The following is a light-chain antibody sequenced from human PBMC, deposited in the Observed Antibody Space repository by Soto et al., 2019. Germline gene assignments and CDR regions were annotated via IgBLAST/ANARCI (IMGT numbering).Light chain of an antibody. V-gene: IGKV1-39*01. J-gene: IGKJ3*01. CDR2: DTS. CDR3: QETSSAPFT. Sequence: DIQLTQSPASLSASVGDRATMTCGASQNINTYLNWYQQKAGKATKLLIFDTSTLQSGVPSRFSGSGSRTHFTLTLSSLQPEDFATYYCQETSSAPFTFGPGTTVDI. CDR1: QNINTY.